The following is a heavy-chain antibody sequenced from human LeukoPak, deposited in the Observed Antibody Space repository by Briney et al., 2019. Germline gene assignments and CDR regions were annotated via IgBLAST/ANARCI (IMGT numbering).Heavy chain of an antibody. D-gene: IGHD3-10*01. V-gene: IGHV4-38-2*02. CDR3: AREMVMVRGVEPFDY. Sequence: SETLSLTCTVSGYSISSGYYWGWIRQPPGKGLEWIGSIYHSGSTYYNSSLKSRVTISVDTSKNQFSLKLSSVTAADTAVYYCAREMVMVRGVEPFDYWGQGTLVTVSS. CDR1: GYSISSGYY. J-gene: IGHJ4*02. CDR2: IYHSGST.